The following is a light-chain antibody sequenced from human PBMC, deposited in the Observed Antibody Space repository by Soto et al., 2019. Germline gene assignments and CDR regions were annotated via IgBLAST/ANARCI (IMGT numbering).Light chain of an antibody. CDR1: QSVSSN. CDR3: QQYGSSPPLT. Sequence: EIVMTQPPATLSLSPGERSTLSCRSSQSVSSNVAWYQQIPGQTPRLLIYGASSRATGVPDRFSGSGSGTDFTLTISKLEPEDFALYYCQQYGSSPPLTFGGGTKVDIK. J-gene: IGKJ4*01. V-gene: IGKV3-20*01. CDR2: GAS.